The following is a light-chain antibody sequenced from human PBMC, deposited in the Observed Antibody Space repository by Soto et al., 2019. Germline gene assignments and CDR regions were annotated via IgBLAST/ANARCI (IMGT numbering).Light chain of an antibody. CDR2: EVS. J-gene: IGLJ1*01. CDR3: CSYAGSTIQTYV. V-gene: IGLV2-23*02. CDR1: HSDVGSYNL. Sequence: QSALTQPASVSGSPGQSITISCTGTHSDVGSYNLVSWYLQHPGKAPKVIIYEVSERPSGVSDRFSGSKSGNTASLMISGLQAEDEADYYCCSYAGSTIQTYVFGSGTMVTVL.